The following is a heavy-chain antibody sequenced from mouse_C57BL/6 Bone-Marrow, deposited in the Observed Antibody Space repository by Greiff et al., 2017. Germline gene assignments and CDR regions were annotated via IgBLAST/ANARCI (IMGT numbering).Heavy chain of an antibody. V-gene: IGHV1-82*01. CDR1: GYAFSSSW. CDR2: IYPGDGDT. CDR3: ARGGYDAWFAY. Sequence: QVQLQQSGPELVKPGASVKISCKASGYAFSSSWMNWVKQRPGTGLEWIGRIYPGDGDTNYNGKFKGKATLTAYKSSSTAYMQLSSLTSEDSAVSFCARGGYDAWFAYWGQGTLGTVSA. D-gene: IGHD2-2*01. J-gene: IGHJ3*01.